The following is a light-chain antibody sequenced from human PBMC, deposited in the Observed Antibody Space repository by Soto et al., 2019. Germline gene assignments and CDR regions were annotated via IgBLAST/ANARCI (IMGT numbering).Light chain of an antibody. J-gene: IGKJ4*01. CDR1: QDISNY. CDR2: DAS. CDR3: QQYDNLPLT. V-gene: IGKV1-33*01. Sequence: IQMTQSPSSLSASVGDRVTITCPASQDISNYLNWYQQKPGKAPKLMIYDASNLETGVPSRFSGSGSGTDFIFTISSLQPEDIATYYCQQYDNLPLTLGGGTKVDIK.